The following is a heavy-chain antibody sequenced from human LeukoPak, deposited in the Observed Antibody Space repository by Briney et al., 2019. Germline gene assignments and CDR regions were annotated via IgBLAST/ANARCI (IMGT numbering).Heavy chain of an antibody. D-gene: IGHD4-17*01. V-gene: IGHV3-9*01. J-gene: IGHJ6*02. CDR3: AKDRVGDYYYGMDV. Sequence: GRSLRLSCAASGFTFDDYAMHWVRQAPGKGLEWVSGISWNSGSIGYADSVKGRFTISRDNAKNSLYLQMNSLRAEDTALYYCAKDRVGDYYYGMDVWGQGTTVTVSS. CDR1: GFTFDDYA. CDR2: ISWNSGSI.